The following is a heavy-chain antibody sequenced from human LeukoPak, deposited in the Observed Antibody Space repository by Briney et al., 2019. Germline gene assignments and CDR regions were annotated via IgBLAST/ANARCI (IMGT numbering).Heavy chain of an antibody. V-gene: IGHV3-48*03. CDR2: ISSSGSTI. Sequence: GGSLRLSCAASGFTFSSYAMSWVRQAPGKGLEWVSGISSSGSTIYYADSVKGRSTISRDNAKNSLYLQMNSLRAEDTAVYYCAREGSSGYYFNYYYYMDVWGKGTTVTISS. J-gene: IGHJ6*03. CDR3: AREGSSGYYFNYYYYMDV. CDR1: GFTFSSYA. D-gene: IGHD3-22*01.